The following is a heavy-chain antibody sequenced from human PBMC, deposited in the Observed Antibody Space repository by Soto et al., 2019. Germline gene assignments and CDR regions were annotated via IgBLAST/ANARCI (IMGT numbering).Heavy chain of an antibody. CDR3: AKGVFSILFYY. CDR1: GFTFSSYS. Sequence: GGSLRLSCAASGFTFSSYSMNWVRQAPGKGLEWVSSISSSSSYIYYADSVKGRFTISRDNSKNTLYLQKNSLRAEDTAVYYCAKGVFSILFYYCRQGTLGSVSS. D-gene: IGHD3-3*02. CDR2: ISSSSSYI. V-gene: IGHV3-21*04. J-gene: IGHJ4*02.